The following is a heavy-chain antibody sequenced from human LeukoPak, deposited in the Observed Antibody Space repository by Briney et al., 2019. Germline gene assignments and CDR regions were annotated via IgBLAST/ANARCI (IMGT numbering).Heavy chain of an antibody. CDR2: INPDSGNT. Sequence: GASVKVSCKASGYSFNNYDINWVRQATGEGPEWMGWINPDSGNTGYAQNLQGRVTLTRDTSINTAYMELSNLNSEDTAVYYCARGGCQSCYNYWGQGTLVTVSS. J-gene: IGHJ4*02. V-gene: IGHV1-8*03. CDR3: ARGGCQSCYNY. CDR1: GYSFNNYD. D-gene: IGHD2-15*01.